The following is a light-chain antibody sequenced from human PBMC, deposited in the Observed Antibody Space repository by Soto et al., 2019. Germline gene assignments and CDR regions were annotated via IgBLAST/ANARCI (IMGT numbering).Light chain of an antibody. V-gene: IGKV3-11*01. CDR1: QSVSSY. Sequence: EIVLTQCPATVSLSPGERATLSCRASQSVSSYLAWYQQKPGQAPRLLIYDASNRATGIPARFSGSGSGTDFTLTISSLEPEDFAVYYCQQRSNWPITFGHGARLEIK. J-gene: IGKJ5*01. CDR2: DAS. CDR3: QQRSNWPIT.